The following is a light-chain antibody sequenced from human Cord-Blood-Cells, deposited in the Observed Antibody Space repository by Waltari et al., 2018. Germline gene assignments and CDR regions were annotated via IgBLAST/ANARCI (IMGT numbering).Light chain of an antibody. V-gene: IGLV2-23*01. Sequence: QSALTHPAPVSVSPGQAITIPCTGPSSDVGSYNLVSWYQQHPGNAPKLMIYEGSKRPAGVSYRFSGSKSGNTASLTISGLQAEDEADYYCCSYAGSSTLFGGGTKLTVL. CDR2: EGS. CDR1: SSDVGSYNL. CDR3: CSYAGSSTL. J-gene: IGLJ3*02.